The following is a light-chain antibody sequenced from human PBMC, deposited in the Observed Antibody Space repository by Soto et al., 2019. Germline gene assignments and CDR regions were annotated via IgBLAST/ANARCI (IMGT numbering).Light chain of an antibody. J-gene: IGKJ3*01. CDR1: QSISSW. CDR2: DAS. Sequence: DIQMTQSPSTLSASVGDRVTITCRARQSISSWLAWYQQKPGKAPKLLIYDASSLESGVPSRFSGSGSGTEFTLTISSLQPDDFATYYCQHLFTFGPGTKVDI. CDR3: QHLFT. V-gene: IGKV1-5*01.